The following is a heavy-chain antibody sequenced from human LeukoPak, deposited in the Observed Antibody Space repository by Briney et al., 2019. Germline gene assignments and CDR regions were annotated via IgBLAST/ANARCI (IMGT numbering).Heavy chain of an antibody. CDR2: ISSSSSYT. Sequence: PVESLRLSCAASGFTFSDYYMSWIRQAPGKGLEWVSYISSSSSYTNYADSVKGRFTISRDNAKNSLYLQMNSLRAEDTAVYYCARVPRITMVRGVIMAYYFDYWGQGTLVTVSS. CDR1: GFTFSDYY. D-gene: IGHD3-10*01. V-gene: IGHV3-11*05. J-gene: IGHJ4*02. CDR3: ARVPRITMVRGVIMAYYFDY.